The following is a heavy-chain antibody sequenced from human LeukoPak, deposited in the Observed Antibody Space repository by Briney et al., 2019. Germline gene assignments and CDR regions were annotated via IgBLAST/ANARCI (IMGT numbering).Heavy chain of an antibody. CDR3: AKHFCTGLDCSLFDS. D-gene: IGHD3/OR15-3a*01. Sequence: LSGGSLRLSCAASGFTMSHYGVSWVRQAPGKGLEWISGIMSAVETTHYADSVKGRFIISRDNSKNALSLQLNSLRPEDTALYYCAKHFCTGLDCSLFDSWGQGTLVTVSS. J-gene: IGHJ4*02. CDR1: GFTMSHYG. CDR2: IMSAVETT. V-gene: IGHV3-23*01.